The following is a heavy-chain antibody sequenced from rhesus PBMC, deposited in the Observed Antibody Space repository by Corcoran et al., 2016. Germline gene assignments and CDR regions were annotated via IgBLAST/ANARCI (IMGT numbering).Heavy chain of an antibody. CDR1: GYTFTSYY. CDR2: INRSNGNT. D-gene: IGHD6-31*01. CDR3: TRDSIAAAGIYGLDS. Sequence: QVQLVQSGAEVKKPGASVKLSCKASGYTFTSYYINWVRQAPGKVLEWMEGINRSNGNTVYAQKFQGRVTMTRDTSTSTAYMELSSLRSEDTAVYYCTRDSIAAAGIYGLDSWGQGVVVTVSS. J-gene: IGHJ6*01. V-gene: IGHV1S9*01.